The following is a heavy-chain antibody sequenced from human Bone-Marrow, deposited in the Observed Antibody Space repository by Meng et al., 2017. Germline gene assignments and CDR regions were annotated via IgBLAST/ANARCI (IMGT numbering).Heavy chain of an antibody. V-gene: IGHV3-48*03. CDR1: GFTFSSYE. CDR3: VKELSYGDYVGLRFDP. J-gene: IGHJ5*02. CDR2: ISSSGSTI. D-gene: IGHD4-17*01. Sequence: GESLKISCAASGFTFSSYEMNWVRQAPGKGLEWVSYISSSGSTIYYADSVKGRFTISRDNAKNSLYLQMNSLRVEDTALYYCVKELSYGDYVGLRFDPWGQGTLVTVSS.